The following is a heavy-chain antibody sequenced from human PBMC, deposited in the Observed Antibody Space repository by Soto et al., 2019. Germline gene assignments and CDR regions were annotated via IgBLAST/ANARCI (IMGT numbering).Heavy chain of an antibody. CDR2: IYPDNSDT. J-gene: IGHJ5*02. V-gene: IGHV5-51*01. CDR1: GHNFAGYW. D-gene: IGHD6-13*01. Sequence: GESLKISCQGSGHNFAGYWIAWVRQMPGKGLEWMGIIYPDNSDTRYSRSFQGQVTISADKSISTAYLQWSSLKASDTAVYYCARLGATAATLPLVWFAPWSQGSLVTVSS. CDR3: ARLGATAATLPLVWFAP.